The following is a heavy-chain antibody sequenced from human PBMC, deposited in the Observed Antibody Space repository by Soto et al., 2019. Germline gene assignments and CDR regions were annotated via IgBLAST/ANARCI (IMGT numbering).Heavy chain of an antibody. D-gene: IGHD3-10*01. CDR1: GGSFSGYY. J-gene: IGHJ6*02. CDR3: ARGYRYYYGSGSYYNYYYYYGMDV. V-gene: IGHV4-34*01. CDR2: INHSGST. Sequence: SETLSLTCAVYGGSFSGYYWSWIRQPPGKGLEWIGEINHSGSTNYNPSLKSRVTISVDTSKNQFSLKLSSVTAADTAVYYCARGYRYYYGSGSYYNYYYYYGMDVWGQGTTVTVSS.